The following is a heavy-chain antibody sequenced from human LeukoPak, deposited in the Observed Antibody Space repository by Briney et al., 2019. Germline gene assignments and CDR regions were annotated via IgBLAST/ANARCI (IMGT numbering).Heavy chain of an antibody. CDR3: ARGKTIGCSSSWYGRGVFDI. CDR2: INHSGST. J-gene: IGHJ3*02. V-gene: IGHV4-34*01. Sequence: PSETLSLTCAVSGGSFSGYYWSWIRQPPGKGLEWIGEINHSGSTNYNPSLKSRVTISVDTSKNQFSLKLSSVTAADTAVYYCARGKTIGCSSSWYGRGVFDIWGQGTMVTVSS. D-gene: IGHD6-13*01. CDR1: GGSFSGYY.